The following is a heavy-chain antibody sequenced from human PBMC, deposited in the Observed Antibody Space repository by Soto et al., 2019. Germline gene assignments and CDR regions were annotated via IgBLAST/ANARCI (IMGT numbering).Heavy chain of an antibody. J-gene: IGHJ4*02. D-gene: IGHD5-12*01. CDR2: INIDGSTT. CDR3: VRIRRGDGYTFGY. Sequence: EVQLVESGGVSVQPGGSLRLSCAASGFSLSNYWMHWVRQAPGKGLVWVLRINIDGSTTTYADSVKGRFTISRDNAKNTLYLQMNSLRDEDTAVYYCVRIRRGDGYTFGYWGQGTLVTVSS. V-gene: IGHV3-74*01. CDR1: GFSLSNYW.